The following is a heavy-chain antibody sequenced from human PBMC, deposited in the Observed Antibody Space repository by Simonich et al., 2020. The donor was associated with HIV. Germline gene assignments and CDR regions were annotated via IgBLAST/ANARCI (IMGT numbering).Heavy chain of an antibody. D-gene: IGHD3-10*01. J-gene: IGHJ4*02. CDR2: MKCNSCSK. V-gene: IGHV3-9*01. CDR3: AKDKGAYYGSGSPVY. CDR1: GFTFDDYA. Sequence: EVQLVESGGGWVQPGRSLRLSCAASGFTFDDYAMHWVRQDPGMILEWVSGMKCNSCSKGYADSVKGRFTISRYNAKNSLYLQMNSLRAADTALYYCAKDKGAYYGSGSPVYWGQGTLVTVSS.